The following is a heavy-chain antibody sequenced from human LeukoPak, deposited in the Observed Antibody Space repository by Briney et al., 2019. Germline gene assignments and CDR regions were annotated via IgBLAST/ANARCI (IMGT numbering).Heavy chain of an antibody. CDR2: IRYDGSNK. CDR1: GFTFSSYG. CDR3: ARDGSGSFYYYYYMDV. Sequence: PGGSLRLSCAASGFTFSSYGMHWVRQAPGKGLEWVAFIRYDGSNKYYADSVKGRFTISRDNSKNTLYLQMNSLRAEDTAVYYCARDGSGSFYYYYYMDVWGKGTTVTVSS. D-gene: IGHD3-10*01. J-gene: IGHJ6*03. V-gene: IGHV3-30*02.